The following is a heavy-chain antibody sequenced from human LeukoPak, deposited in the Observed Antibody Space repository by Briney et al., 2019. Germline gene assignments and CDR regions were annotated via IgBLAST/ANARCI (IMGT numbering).Heavy chain of an antibody. V-gene: IGHV4-4*02. CDR3: ARGQLDWDY. CDR2: IYYSGST. J-gene: IGHJ4*02. D-gene: IGHD1-1*01. Sequence: SGTLSLTCAVSGGSISSSNWWSWVRQPPGKGLEWIGYIYYSGSTNYNPSLKSRVTISVDTSKNQFSLKLSSVTAADTAVYYCARGQLDWDYWGQGTLVTVSS. CDR1: GGSISSSNW.